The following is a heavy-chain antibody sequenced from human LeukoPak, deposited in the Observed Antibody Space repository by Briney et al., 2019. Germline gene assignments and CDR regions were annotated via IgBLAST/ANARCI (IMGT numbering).Heavy chain of an antibody. CDR3: ARVVVPAAIMHRVWFDP. V-gene: IGHV4-31*03. Sequence: NPSETLSLTCTVSGGSISSGGYYWSWIRQHPGKGLEWIGYIYYSGSTYYNPSLKSRVTISVDTSKNQFSLKLSSVTAADTAVYYCARVVVPAAIMHRVWFDPWGQGTLVTVSS. J-gene: IGHJ5*02. D-gene: IGHD2-2*01. CDR2: IYYSGST. CDR1: GGSISSGGYY.